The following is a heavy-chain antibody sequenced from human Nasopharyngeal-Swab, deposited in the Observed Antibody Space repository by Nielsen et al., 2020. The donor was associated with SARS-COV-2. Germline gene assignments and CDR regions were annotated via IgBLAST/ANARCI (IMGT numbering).Heavy chain of an antibody. J-gene: IGHJ4*02. CDR1: GGSISSYY. CDR2: IYYSGST. V-gene: IGHV4-59*01. Sequence: GSLRLSCTVSGGSISSYYWSWIRQPPGKGLEWIGYIYYSGSTNYNPSLKSRVTISVDTSKNQFSLKLSSVTAADTAVYYCAGGFGDYDYRGQGTLVTVSS. CDR3: AGGFGDYDY. D-gene: IGHD4-17*01.